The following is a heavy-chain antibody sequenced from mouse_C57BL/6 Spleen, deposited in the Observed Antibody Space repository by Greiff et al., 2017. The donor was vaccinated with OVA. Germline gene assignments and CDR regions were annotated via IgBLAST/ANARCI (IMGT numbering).Heavy chain of an antibody. Sequence: VQLQESGAELVKPGASVKISCKASGYAFSSYWMNWVKQRPGKGLEWIGQIYPGDGDTNYNGKFKGKATLTADKSSSTAYMQLSSLTSEDSAVYFCASPYYGSSYYAMDYWGQGTSVTVSS. CDR3: ASPYYGSSYYAMDY. D-gene: IGHD1-1*01. CDR2: IYPGDGDT. V-gene: IGHV1-80*01. J-gene: IGHJ4*01. CDR1: GYAFSSYW.